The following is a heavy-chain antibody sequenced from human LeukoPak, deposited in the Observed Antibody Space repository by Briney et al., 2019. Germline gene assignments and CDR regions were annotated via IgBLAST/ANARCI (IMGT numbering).Heavy chain of an antibody. CDR1: GFTFSSYG. D-gene: IGHD6-19*01. J-gene: IGHJ6*02. Sequence: GGSLRLSCAASGFTFSSYGMHWVRQAPGKGLEWVAVISYDGSNKYYADSVKGRFTISRDNSKNTLYLQMNSLRAEDTAVYYCAATGYSSGWWRGRGMDVWGQGTTVTVSS. CDR3: AATGYSSGWWRGRGMDV. CDR2: ISYDGSNK. V-gene: IGHV3-30*03.